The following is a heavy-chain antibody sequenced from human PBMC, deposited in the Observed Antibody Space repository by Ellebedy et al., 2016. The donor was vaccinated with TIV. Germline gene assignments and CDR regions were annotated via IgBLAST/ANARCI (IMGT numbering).Heavy chain of an antibody. CDR2: ISSSSSAI. J-gene: IGHJ4*02. CDR3: VRDGEGFDY. CDR1: GFTFSSYI. V-gene: IGHV3-48*04. Sequence: GGSLRLSXAASGFTFSSYIMEWVRQAPGKGLEWISYISSSSSAIYYADSVKGRFTISRDNAKNSVYLQMSSLRAEDTAVYYCVRDGEGFDYWGQGALVTVSS.